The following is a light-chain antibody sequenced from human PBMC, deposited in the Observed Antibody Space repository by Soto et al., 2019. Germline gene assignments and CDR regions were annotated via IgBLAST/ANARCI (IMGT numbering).Light chain of an antibody. CDR3: QQYNNYPWT. Sequence: DIQMTQSPSTLSASVGDRVTITCRASQSITGWLAWYQKKPGKAPKLLIYDVSNLEGGVPSRFSGSGSGTEFNLTISRLQPDDFATYHCQQYNNYPWTFGQGTKVEIK. CDR2: DVS. V-gene: IGKV1-5*01. CDR1: QSITGW. J-gene: IGKJ1*01.